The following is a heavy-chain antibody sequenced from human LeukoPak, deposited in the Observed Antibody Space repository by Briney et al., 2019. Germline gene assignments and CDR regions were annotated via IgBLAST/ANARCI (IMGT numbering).Heavy chain of an antibody. CDR3: AKATREVWFGELELGWYFDY. CDR2: ISWNSGSI. CDR1: GFTFDDYA. J-gene: IGHJ4*02. D-gene: IGHD3-10*01. V-gene: IGHV3-9*01. Sequence: PGGSLRLSCAASGFTFDDYAMHWVRQAPGKGLEWVSGISWNSGSIGYADSVKGRFTISRDNAKNSLYLQMNSLRAEDTALYYCAKATREVWFGELELGWYFDYWGQGTLVTVSS.